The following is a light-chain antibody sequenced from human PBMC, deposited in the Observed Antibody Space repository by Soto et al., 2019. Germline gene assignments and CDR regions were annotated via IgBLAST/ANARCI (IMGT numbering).Light chain of an antibody. Sequence: QAVVTQEPSLTVSPGGTVALTCGSSTGAVTSGHYPYWFQQKPGQAPRTLIYDTSNKHSWTPARFSGSLLGGKAALTLSGAQPEDEAEYYCLLSYSDEKVFGTGTKVTVL. V-gene: IGLV7-46*01. J-gene: IGLJ1*01. CDR3: LLSYSDEKV. CDR1: TGAVTSGHY. CDR2: DTS.